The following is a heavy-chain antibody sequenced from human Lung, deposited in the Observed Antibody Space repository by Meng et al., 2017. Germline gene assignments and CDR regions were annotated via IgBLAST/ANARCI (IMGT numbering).Heavy chain of an antibody. J-gene: IGHJ5*02. D-gene: IGHD3-22*01. CDR1: GGSISSGTYY. V-gene: IGHV4-31*03. Sequence: QVQLQESGPGLVKASETLSLTCTVSGGSISSGTYYWGWIRQLPGKGLEWIAYIHYSGSTYYSPPLKSRVTISVDTSKNQLSLKLSSMTAADTAVYYCARYVFDSSSLYSNWFDPWGQGTLVTVSS. CDR2: IHYSGST. CDR3: ARYVFDSSSLYSNWFDP.